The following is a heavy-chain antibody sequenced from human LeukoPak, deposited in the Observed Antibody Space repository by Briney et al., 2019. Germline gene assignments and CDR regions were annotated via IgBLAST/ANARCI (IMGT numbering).Heavy chain of an antibody. D-gene: IGHD1-26*01. CDR3: AREKRVVGAPHFDS. CDR1: GGSISHFY. J-gene: IGHJ4*02. Sequence: KPSETLSLTCNVSGGSISHFYWSWIRQPPGKGLEWIGYIYHSGTTNYSPSLKSRVTMSLDTSTSQFSLKVNSVTAADTAVYYCAREKRVVGAPHFDSWGQGTLATVSS. V-gene: IGHV4-59*01. CDR2: IYHSGTT.